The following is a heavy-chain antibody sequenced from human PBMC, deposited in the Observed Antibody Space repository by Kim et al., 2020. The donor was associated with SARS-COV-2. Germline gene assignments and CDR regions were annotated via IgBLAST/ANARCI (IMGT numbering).Heavy chain of an antibody. J-gene: IGHJ6*02. Sequence: GGSLRLSCAASGFTFSSYAMSWVRQAPGKGLEWVSAISGSGGSTYYADSVKGRFTISRDNSKNTLYLQMNSLRAEDTAVYYCAKDPGYCSGGSCSHYYYYYGMDVGGQGTTVTVPS. CDR3: AKDPGYCSGGSCSHYYYYYGMDV. CDR2: ISGSGGST. D-gene: IGHD2-15*01. V-gene: IGHV3-23*01. CDR1: GFTFSSYA.